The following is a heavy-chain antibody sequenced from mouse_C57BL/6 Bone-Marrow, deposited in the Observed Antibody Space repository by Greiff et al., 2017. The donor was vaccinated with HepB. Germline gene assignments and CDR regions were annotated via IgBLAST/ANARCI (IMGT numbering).Heavy chain of an antibody. CDR3: TTSLNYYGSSYGY. J-gene: IGHJ2*01. CDR2: IDPENGDT. CDR1: GFNIKDDY. V-gene: IGHV14-4*01. D-gene: IGHD1-1*01. Sequence: VQLKESGAELVRPGASVKLSCTASGFNIKDDYMHWVKQRPEQGLEWIGWIDPENGDTEYASKFQGKATITADTSSNTAYLQLSSLTSEDTAVYYCTTSLNYYGSSYGYWGQGTTLTVSS.